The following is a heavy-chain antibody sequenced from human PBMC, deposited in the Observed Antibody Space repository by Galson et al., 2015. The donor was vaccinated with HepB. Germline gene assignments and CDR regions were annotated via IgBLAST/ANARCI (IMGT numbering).Heavy chain of an antibody. CDR2: ISSSSSYI. CDR3: ASVEITLGRGGLRTRSYFGY. Sequence: SLRLSCAASGITFSTYSMNWVRQAPGKGLEWVSSISSSSSYIYYADSVKGRFTISRDNAKRSLYLQMNGLRAEDTAVYFCASVEITLGRGGLRTRSYFGYWGQGTLVTVSS. J-gene: IGHJ4*02. CDR1: GITFSTYS. D-gene: IGHD3-10*01. V-gene: IGHV3-21*01.